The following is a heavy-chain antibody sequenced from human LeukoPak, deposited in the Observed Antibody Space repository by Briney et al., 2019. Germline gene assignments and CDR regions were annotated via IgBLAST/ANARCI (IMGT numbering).Heavy chain of an antibody. J-gene: IGHJ4*02. Sequence: GGSLRLSCAASGFTFSSYWMHWVRQAPGKGLVWVSRINSDGSSTSYADSVKGRFTISRDNAKNTLYLQMNSLRAEDTAVYYCARASSGWYALEFDYWGQGTLVTVSS. D-gene: IGHD6-19*01. CDR3: ARASSGWYALEFDY. V-gene: IGHV3-74*01. CDR1: GFTFSSYW. CDR2: INSDGSST.